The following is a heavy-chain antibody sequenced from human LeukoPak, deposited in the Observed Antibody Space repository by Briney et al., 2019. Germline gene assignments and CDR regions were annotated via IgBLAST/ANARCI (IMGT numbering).Heavy chain of an antibody. CDR2: IYYSGSS. D-gene: IGHD6-19*01. CDR3: ARHLSSGWYEGDL. V-gene: IGHV4-31*03. Sequence: SETLSLTCTVSGGSINNGGYYWSWIRQHPGKGLEWIGYIYYSGSSYYNPSLRSRVTISVDTSKNQFFLKLSSVTAADTAVYYCARHLSSGWYEGDLWGQGTLVTVSS. CDR1: GGSINNGGYY. J-gene: IGHJ4*02.